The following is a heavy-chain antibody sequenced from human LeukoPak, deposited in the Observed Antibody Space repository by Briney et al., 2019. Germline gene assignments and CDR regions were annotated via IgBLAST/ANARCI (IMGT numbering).Heavy chain of an antibody. Sequence: PGGSLRLSCAASGFTFDDYAMHWVRQAPGKGLEWVSGISFNSGSIGYADSVKGRFTISRDNAKNSLYLQMNSLRVEDMAFYYCAKDVGQNYYFYMDVWGKGTTVTVSS. CDR3: AKDVGQNYYFYMDV. J-gene: IGHJ6*03. CDR2: ISFNSGSI. V-gene: IGHV3-9*03. CDR1: GFTFDDYA.